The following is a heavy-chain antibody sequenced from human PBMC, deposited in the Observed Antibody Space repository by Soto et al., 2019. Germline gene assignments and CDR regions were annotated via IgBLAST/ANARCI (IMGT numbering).Heavy chain of an antibody. CDR2: IYNSRTT. V-gene: IGHV4-31*03. D-gene: IGHD3-10*01. Sequence: QVRLQESGPGLVRPSQTLSLTCNVSGAPISSGGFYWSWIRQHPGKGPEWIGHIYNSRTTFYNPSLGSRVTMSLDAAKNHFSLELRSVTVADTAVYYCAREPISTPRGVTQVDPWGQGTQVTVSS. CDR1: GAPISSGGFY. CDR3: AREPISTPRGVTQVDP. J-gene: IGHJ5*02.